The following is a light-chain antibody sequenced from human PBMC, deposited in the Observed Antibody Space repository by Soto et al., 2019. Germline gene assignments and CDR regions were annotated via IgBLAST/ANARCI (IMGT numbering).Light chain of an antibody. Sequence: DIQMTQSPSSLSASVGDRVTITCRASQTINNYLNWYQQKPGRAPKVLIYVASSLQSGVPSRFSGRGSGTEFTLTISNLQPEDYATYSCQQSYSVRTFGQGTKVEIK. V-gene: IGKV1-39*01. J-gene: IGKJ1*01. CDR3: QQSYSVRT. CDR2: VAS. CDR1: QTINNY.